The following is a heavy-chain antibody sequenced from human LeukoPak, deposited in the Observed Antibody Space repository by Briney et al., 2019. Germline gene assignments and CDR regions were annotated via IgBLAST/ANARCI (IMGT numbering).Heavy chain of an antibody. CDR2: VSSSSSYI. CDR1: GSIFSTYN. V-gene: IGHV3-21*01. J-gene: IGHJ4*02. Sequence: GGSLRLSCAASGSIFSTYNMNWVRQSPGKGLEWISSVSSSSSYIYYIDSVKGRFTISRDNAKNSLYLQMNSLRAEDTAVYYCARDKSSGALGYWGQGTLVTVSS. CDR3: ARDKSSGALGY. D-gene: IGHD3-22*01.